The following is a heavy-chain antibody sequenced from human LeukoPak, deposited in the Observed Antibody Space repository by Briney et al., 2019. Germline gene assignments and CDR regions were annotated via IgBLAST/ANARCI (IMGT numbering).Heavy chain of an antibody. CDR1: GGTFSSYG. J-gene: IGHJ4*02. CDR2: ISAYNGNT. D-gene: IGHD4-23*01. V-gene: IGHV1-18*01. CDR3: ARTTVVTPALDY. Sequence: ASVKVSCKASGGTFSSYGISWVRQAPGQGLEWMGWISAYNGNTNYAQKLQGRVTMTTDTSTSTAYMELRSLRSDDTAVYYCARTTVVTPALDYWGQGTLVTVSS.